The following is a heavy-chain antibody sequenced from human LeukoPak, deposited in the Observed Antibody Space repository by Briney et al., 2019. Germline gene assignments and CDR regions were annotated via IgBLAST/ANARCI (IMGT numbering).Heavy chain of an antibody. Sequence: SETLSLTCTVSGGSISSSSYYWGWIRQPPGEGLEWIGSIYYSGDTYYNPSLKSRVTISVDTSRNQFSLKLTSMTAADTAVYFCARSVIVISFDYWVQGILVTVSS. D-gene: IGHD2/OR15-2a*01. J-gene: IGHJ4*02. V-gene: IGHV4-39*07. CDR3: ARSVIVISFDY. CDR1: GGSISSSSYY. CDR2: IYYSGDT.